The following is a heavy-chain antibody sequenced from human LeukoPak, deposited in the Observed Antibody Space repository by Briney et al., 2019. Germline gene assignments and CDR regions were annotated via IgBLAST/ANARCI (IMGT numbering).Heavy chain of an antibody. Sequence: GGSLRLSCAASGFTFSSYWMHWVRQAPGKGLVWVSRINSDGSSTSYADSVRGRFTISRDNAKNTLYLQMNSLRAEDTAVYYCARLTLGEQLAPGYWGQGTLVTVSS. CDR1: GFTFSSYW. V-gene: IGHV3-74*01. CDR3: ARLTLGEQLAPGY. J-gene: IGHJ4*02. D-gene: IGHD6-6*01. CDR2: INSDGSST.